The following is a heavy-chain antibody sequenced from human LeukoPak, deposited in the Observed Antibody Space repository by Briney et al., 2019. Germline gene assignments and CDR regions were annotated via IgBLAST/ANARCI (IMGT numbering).Heavy chain of an antibody. V-gene: IGHV2-5*01. Sequence: SGPTLVKPTQTLTLTCTFSGFSLTTGGVGVGWIRQPPGKPLEWLALIYWNEDARYSPSLKTRLTITKDSSKNQVVLFMTDMDLVDTATYYCAHRPANAYAEYFDYWGQGILVAVSS. D-gene: IGHD3-16*01. CDR1: GFSLTTGGVG. CDR2: IYWNEDA. CDR3: AHRPANAYAEYFDY. J-gene: IGHJ4*02.